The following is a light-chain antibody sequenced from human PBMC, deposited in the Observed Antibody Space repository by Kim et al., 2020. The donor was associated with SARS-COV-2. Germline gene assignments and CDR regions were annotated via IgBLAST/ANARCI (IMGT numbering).Light chain of an antibody. Sequence: VCVGYRVNSTSRARQGMSSYLAWYQQKPGKAPKLLIYAASTLQSGVPLRFSGSESGTDFTLTISSLQSEDFAIYYCQQHNSYPSTFGHGTRLEIK. CDR1: QGMSSY. CDR3: QQHNSYPST. CDR2: AAS. J-gene: IGKJ5*01. V-gene: IGKV1-9*01.